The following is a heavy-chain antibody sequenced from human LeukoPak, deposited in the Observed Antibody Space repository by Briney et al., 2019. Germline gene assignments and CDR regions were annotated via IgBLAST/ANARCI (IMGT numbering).Heavy chain of an antibody. CDR1: GYTFTSNY. CDR2: IYPRDGST. J-gene: IGHJ4*02. CDR3: ARDQEGFDY. V-gene: IGHV1-46*01. Sequence: ASVKVSCKASGYTFTSNYIHWVRQAPGQGLEWMGMIYPRDGSTSYAQKFQGRVTVTRDTSTSTVHMELSGLRSEDTAVYYCARDQEGFDYWGQGTQVTVSS.